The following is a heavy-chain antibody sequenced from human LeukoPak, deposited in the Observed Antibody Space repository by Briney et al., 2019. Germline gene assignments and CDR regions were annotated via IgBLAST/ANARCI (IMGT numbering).Heavy chain of an antibody. Sequence: SETLSLTCAVYGGSFSGYYWSWIRQPPGKGLEWIGEINHSGSTNYNPSLKSRVTISVDTSKNQFSLKLSSVTAADTAVYYCARGIEGLYRSSWNNPYYFDYWGQGTLVTVSS. CDR3: ARGIEGLYRSSWNNPYYFDY. CDR2: INHSGST. D-gene: IGHD6-13*01. CDR1: GGSFSGYY. J-gene: IGHJ4*02. V-gene: IGHV4-34*01.